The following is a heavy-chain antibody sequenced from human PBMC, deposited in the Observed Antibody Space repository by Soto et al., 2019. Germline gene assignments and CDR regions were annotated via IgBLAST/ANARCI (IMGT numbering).Heavy chain of an antibody. CDR1: GYSFTSYW. J-gene: IGHJ3*02. Sequence: GESLKISCKGSGYSFTSYWIGWVRQMPGKGLEWMGIIYPGDSDTRYSPSFQGQVTISADKSISTAYLQWSSLKASDTAMYYCARPDYYDSSGYYPDDAFDIWGQVTMVTVSS. V-gene: IGHV5-51*01. D-gene: IGHD3-22*01. CDR2: IYPGDSDT. CDR3: ARPDYYDSSGYYPDDAFDI.